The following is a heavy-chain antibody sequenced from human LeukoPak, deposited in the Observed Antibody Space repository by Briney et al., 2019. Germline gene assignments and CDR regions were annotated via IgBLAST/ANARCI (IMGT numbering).Heavy chain of an antibody. CDR3: AAVEFDY. V-gene: IGHV4-59*08. D-gene: IGHD4-23*01. Sequence: PSETLSLTCTVSGGSISSYYWSWIRQPPGKGLEWIGYIYYGGSTNYNPSLKSRVTISVDTSKNQFSLKLSSVTAADTAVYYCAAVEFDYWGQGTLVTVSS. CDR2: IYYGGST. CDR1: GGSISSYY. J-gene: IGHJ4*02.